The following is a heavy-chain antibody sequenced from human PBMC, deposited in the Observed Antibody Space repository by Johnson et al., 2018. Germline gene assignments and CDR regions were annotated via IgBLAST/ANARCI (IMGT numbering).Heavy chain of an antibody. CDR1: GFPFNSYA. Sequence: VQLVQSGGGLVQPGGSLRLSCAASGFPFNSYAMTWVRQAPGKGLDWVSGISGNGGRTYYADSVKGRFTISRDNSENTWLLQMNSLRAEDPAVYYCAREFGYSYGPGYYCYGMDVWGQGTTVTVSS. CDR2: ISGNGGRT. D-gene: IGHD5-18*01. J-gene: IGHJ6*02. CDR3: AREFGYSYGPGYYCYGMDV. V-gene: IGHV3-23*04.